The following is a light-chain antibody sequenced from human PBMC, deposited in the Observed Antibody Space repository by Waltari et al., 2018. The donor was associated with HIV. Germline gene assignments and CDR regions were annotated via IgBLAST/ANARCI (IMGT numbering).Light chain of an antibody. J-gene: IGKJ4*01. CDR2: WAT. V-gene: IGKV4-1*01. CDR3: QQYYSNPLT. Sequence: DIVMTQSPDSLAVSLGERATINRKSSQSVLYSSDNKNYLAWYQQKSGQPPKLLIYWATIRESGVPDRFSGSGSGTDFTLTVSSLQAEDVATYYCQQYYSNPLTFGGGTKVEIK. CDR1: QSVLYSSDNKNY.